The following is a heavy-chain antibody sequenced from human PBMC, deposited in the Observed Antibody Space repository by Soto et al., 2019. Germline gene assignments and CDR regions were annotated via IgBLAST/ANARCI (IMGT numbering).Heavy chain of an antibody. D-gene: IGHD3-22*01. J-gene: IGHJ4*02. Sequence: QVQLVESGGGVVQPGRSLGLSCAASGFTFSSYGMHWVRQAPGKGLEWVAVIWYDGSNKYYADSVKGRFTISRDNSKNTLYLQMNSLRAEDTAVYYCARDGVRSSGYPIDYWGQGTLVTVSS. CDR2: IWYDGSNK. CDR1: GFTFSSYG. CDR3: ARDGVRSSGYPIDY. V-gene: IGHV3-33*01.